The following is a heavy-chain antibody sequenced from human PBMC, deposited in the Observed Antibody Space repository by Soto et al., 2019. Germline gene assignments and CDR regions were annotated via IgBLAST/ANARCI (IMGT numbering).Heavy chain of an antibody. CDR2: IQQDGSEK. Sequence: PGGSLRLSCAASGFAFSTFWMSWVRQVPGKGLQWVAIIQQDGSEKYYVDSVKGRFTISRDNTKNSLYLQMNSLRAEDTAVYYCAKVRRWEDYFDYWGQGTLVTVSS. CDR3: AKVRRWEDYFDY. CDR1: GFAFSTFW. V-gene: IGHV3-7*02. J-gene: IGHJ4*02. D-gene: IGHD1-26*01.